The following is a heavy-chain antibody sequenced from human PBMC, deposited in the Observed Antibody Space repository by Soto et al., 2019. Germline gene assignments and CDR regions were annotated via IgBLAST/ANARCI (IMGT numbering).Heavy chain of an antibody. V-gene: IGHV4-59*08. J-gene: IGHJ4*02. CDR3: ARRYGDAFDF. Sequence: PSETLSLTCTVSGGSISSYYWSWIRQPPGKGLEWIGYTYYSGSTNYNPSLKSRVTISVDTSKNQFSLKLSSVTAADTAVYYCARRYGDAFDFWGQGTLVTVSS. CDR1: GGSISSYY. D-gene: IGHD4-17*01. CDR2: TYYSGST.